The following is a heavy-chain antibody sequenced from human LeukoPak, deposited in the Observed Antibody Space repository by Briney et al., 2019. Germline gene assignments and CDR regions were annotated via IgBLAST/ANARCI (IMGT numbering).Heavy chain of an antibody. CDR2: INTNTGNP. CDR3: ARDRVLLWFGESYYFDY. CDR1: GYTFTSYA. V-gene: IGHV7-4-1*02. Sequence: ASVKVSCKASGYTFTSYAMNWVRQAPGQGREGMGWINTNTGNPTYPQGFTGRFVFSLDTSVSTVYLKISSLNAEDTAVYYCARDRVLLWFGESYYFDYWGQGTLVTVSS. D-gene: IGHD3-10*01. J-gene: IGHJ4*02.